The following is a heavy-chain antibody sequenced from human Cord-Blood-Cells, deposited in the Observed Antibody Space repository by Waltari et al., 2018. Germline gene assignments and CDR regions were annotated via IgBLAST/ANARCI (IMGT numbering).Heavy chain of an antibody. CDR3: ARGVTPDAFDI. V-gene: IGHV4-34*01. D-gene: IGHD2-21*02. J-gene: IGHJ3*02. CDR1: GVPFSGCY. CDR2: INHSGST. Sequence: VQLQQWGAGLLQPSGTLSLTCCVCGVPFSGCYWRWSREPPGKGLEWIGEINHSGSTNYNPSLKSRVTISVDTSKNQFSLKLSSVTAADTAVYYCARGVTPDAFDIWGQGTMVTVSS.